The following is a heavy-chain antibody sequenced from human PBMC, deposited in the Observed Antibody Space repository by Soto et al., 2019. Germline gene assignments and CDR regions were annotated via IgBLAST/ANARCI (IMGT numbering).Heavy chain of an antibody. J-gene: IGHJ4*02. CDR2: INGDGSTT. Sequence: EVQLVESGGGLVQPGGSLRLSCAASGFTFSSYRMHWVRQAPGKGLVWVSRINGDGSTTTYADSVKGRFTISRDNAKNTLYLQMNSLRAEDSAVYYCARDLRTVTTTRYFDYWGQGTLVTVSS. D-gene: IGHD4-17*01. CDR1: GFTFSSYR. V-gene: IGHV3-74*01. CDR3: ARDLRTVTTTRYFDY.